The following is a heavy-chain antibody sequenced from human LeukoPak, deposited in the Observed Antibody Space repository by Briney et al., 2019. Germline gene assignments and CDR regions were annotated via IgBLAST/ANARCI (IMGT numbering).Heavy chain of an antibody. D-gene: IGHD4-11*01. CDR3: ARGSATVTTPTPMDV. V-gene: IGHV4-34*01. CDR2: INHSGST. J-gene: IGHJ6*03. CDR1: GGSFSGYY. Sequence: PSETLSLTCAVYGGSFSGYYWSWIRQPPGKGLEWIGEINHSGSTNYNPSLKSRVTISVDTSKNQFSLKLSSVTAADTAVYYCARGSATVTTPTPMDVWGKGTTVTVSS.